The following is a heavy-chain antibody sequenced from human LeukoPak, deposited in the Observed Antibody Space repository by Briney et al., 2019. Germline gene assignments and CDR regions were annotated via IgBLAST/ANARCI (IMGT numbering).Heavy chain of an antibody. V-gene: IGHV4-59*08. Sequence: SETLSLTCTVSGGSISSYYWSWIRQPPGKGLEWIGYISDSGSTKYNPSLKSRVTISGDTSKKQFSLKLSSVTAADTAVYYCARHIVVVSANRHDYYYYGLDVWGQGTAVTVSS. CDR1: GGSISSYY. CDR3: ARHIVVVSANRHDYYYYGLDV. J-gene: IGHJ6*02. CDR2: ISDSGST. D-gene: IGHD2-2*01.